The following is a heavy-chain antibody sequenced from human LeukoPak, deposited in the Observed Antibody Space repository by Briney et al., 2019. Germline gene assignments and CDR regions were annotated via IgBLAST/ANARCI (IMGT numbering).Heavy chain of an antibody. Sequence: SETLSLTCSVSGASITNYYWSWIRQPPGKGLEWIGYIYYTGSTKYNPSLRSRVTIAVDTAKKQFSLRLRSVTSADTAVYYCASSHMLQYCSRTNCGKEFDTWGQGTLVTVSS. V-gene: IGHV4-59*01. D-gene: IGHD2-2*01. CDR2: IYYTGST. J-gene: IGHJ5*02. CDR3: ASSHMLQYCSRTNCGKEFDT. CDR1: GASITNYY.